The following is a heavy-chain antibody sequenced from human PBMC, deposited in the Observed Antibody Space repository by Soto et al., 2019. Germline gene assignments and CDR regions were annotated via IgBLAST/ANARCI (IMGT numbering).Heavy chain of an antibody. CDR1: GFIFSNYP. CDR2: VSPSGSNT. V-gene: IGHV3-23*01. D-gene: IGHD6-19*01. CDR3: ARRDNSGWYFLDY. J-gene: IGHJ4*02. Sequence: EVQLLESGGGLVQPGGSLRLSCAVSGFIFSNYPMSWVRQAPGKGLEWVSSVSPSGSNTYYADSMKGRFTMSRDNSENRLHLQMNSLRAEDTAVYFCARRDNSGWYFLDYWGQGTLVTVSS.